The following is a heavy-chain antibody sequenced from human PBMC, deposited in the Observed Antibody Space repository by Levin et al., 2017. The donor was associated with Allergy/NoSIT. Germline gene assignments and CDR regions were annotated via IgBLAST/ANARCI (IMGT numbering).Heavy chain of an antibody. CDR1: DGSISSTSYY. J-gene: IGHJ4*02. CDR2: IFYSGTT. D-gene: IGHD2-15*01. V-gene: IGHV4-39*01. CDR3: ARQVVHAGQHDS. Sequence: SQTLSLTCTVSDGSISSTSYYWAWIRQPPGQGLQWIGSIFYSGTTYHSPSLKSRITISVDTSKNQFSLKLNSVTAADTAVYYCARQVVHAGQHDSWGQGTLVSVAS.